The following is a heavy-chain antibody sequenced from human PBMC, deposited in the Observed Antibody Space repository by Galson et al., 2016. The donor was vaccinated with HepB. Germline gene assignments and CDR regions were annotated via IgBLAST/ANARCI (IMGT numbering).Heavy chain of an antibody. J-gene: IGHJ4*02. Sequence: ETLSLTCTVSGGSISNYYWNWIRQPAGKGLEWIGHIYTSGSTNYNPSLKSRVTMSVDTSKNQFSLKLSSVTAADTAVYYWARDLYSYGYRNYFDYWGQGTLSPSP. CDR1: GGSISNYY. CDR2: IYTSGST. V-gene: IGHV4-4*07. CDR3: ARDLYSYGYRNYFDY. D-gene: IGHD5-18*01.